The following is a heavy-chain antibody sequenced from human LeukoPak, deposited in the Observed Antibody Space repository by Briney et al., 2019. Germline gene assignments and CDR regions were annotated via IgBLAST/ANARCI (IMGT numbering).Heavy chain of an antibody. J-gene: IGHJ4*02. CDR1: GFTFSSYG. V-gene: IGHV3-33*01. Sequence: GGSLRLSCAASGFTFSSYGMHWVRQAPGKGLEWVAVIWYDGSNKYYADSVKGRFTISRDNSKNTLYLQMNSLRAEDTAIYYCAREGPRGNSQFDYWGQGTLVTVSS. CDR3: AREGPRGNSQFDY. D-gene: IGHD2/OR15-2a*01. CDR2: IWYDGSNK.